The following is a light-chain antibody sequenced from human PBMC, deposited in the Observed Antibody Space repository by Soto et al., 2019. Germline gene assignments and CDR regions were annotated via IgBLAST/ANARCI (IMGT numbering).Light chain of an antibody. V-gene: IGKV3-11*01. CDR3: QQRGKWPST. CDR2: DAY. Sequence: PGERATLSCRASQSVDRYVAWYQQKVGQAPRLLIYDAYTRATGVGARFTGSGSATDFSLTITSLEPEDFAVYFCQQRGKWPSTFGPGTKVDIK. J-gene: IGKJ2*02. CDR1: QSVDRY.